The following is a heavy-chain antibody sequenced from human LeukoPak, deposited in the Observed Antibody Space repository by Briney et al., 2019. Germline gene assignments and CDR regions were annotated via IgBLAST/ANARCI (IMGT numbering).Heavy chain of an antibody. CDR3: ARDYPYSSGWSYYFDY. CDR2: INHSGST. Sequence: SETLSLTCTVSGGSISSYYWSWIRQPPGKGLEWIGEINHSGSTNYNPSLKSRVTISVDTSKNQFSLKLSSVTAADTAVYYCARDYPYSSGWSYYFDYWGQGTLVTVSS. D-gene: IGHD6-19*01. J-gene: IGHJ4*02. CDR1: GGSISSYY. V-gene: IGHV4-34*01.